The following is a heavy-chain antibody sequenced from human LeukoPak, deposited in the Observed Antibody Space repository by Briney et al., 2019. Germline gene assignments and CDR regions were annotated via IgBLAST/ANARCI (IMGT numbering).Heavy chain of an antibody. D-gene: IGHD5-12*01. J-gene: IGHJ4*02. Sequence: GGSLRLSCAASGFTFSSSSINWVRQAPGKGLEWVSAITDAVGSTHYADSVKGRFTISSDNSKNTVYLQMNSLRPEDMAVYYCAKEIFSGLLYIDYWGQGTLVTVSS. V-gene: IGHV3-23*01. CDR2: ITDAVGST. CDR3: AKEIFSGLLYIDY. CDR1: GFTFSSSS.